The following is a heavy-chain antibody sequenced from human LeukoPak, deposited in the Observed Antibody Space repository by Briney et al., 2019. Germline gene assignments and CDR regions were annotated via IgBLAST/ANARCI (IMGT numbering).Heavy chain of an antibody. D-gene: IGHD5-18*01. Sequence: SETLSLTCAVYGGSFSGYYWSWIRQPPGKGLEWIGEINHSGSTNYNPSLKSRVTISVDTSKNQFSLKLSSVTAADTAVYYCARVRGYSYGRLGYLDYWGQGTLVTVSS. J-gene: IGHJ4*02. CDR3: ARVRGYSYGRLGYLDY. V-gene: IGHV4-34*01. CDR2: INHSGST. CDR1: GGSFSGYY.